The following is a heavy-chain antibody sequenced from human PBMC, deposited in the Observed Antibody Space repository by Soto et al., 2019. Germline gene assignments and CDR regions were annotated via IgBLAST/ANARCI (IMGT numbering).Heavy chain of an antibody. CDR2: IRGSGGST. J-gene: IGHJ4*02. V-gene: IGHV3-23*01. D-gene: IGHD6-19*01. CDR3: AKAANSSGWYDQSVLDY. Sequence: EVQLLESGGGLVQPGGSLRLSCAAAGFTFSSYAMSWVRQAPGKGLEWVSAIRGSGGSTYYADSVKGRFTISRDNSKNTLYLQMNSLGAEDTAVYYCAKAANSSGWYDQSVLDYWGQGTLVTVSS. CDR1: GFTFSSYA.